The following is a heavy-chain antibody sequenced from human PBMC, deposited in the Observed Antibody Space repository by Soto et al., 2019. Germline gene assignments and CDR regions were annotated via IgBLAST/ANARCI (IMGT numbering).Heavy chain of an antibody. J-gene: IGHJ6*02. Sequence: ASVKVSCKASGYTFTSYAMHCVRQAPGQRLEWMGWINAGNGNTKYSRKFQGRVTITRDTSASTASMELSSLRSEDTAVYYCASSATTADYYYGMDVWGQGTTVTVSS. CDR2: INAGNGNT. CDR1: GYTFTSYA. D-gene: IGHD1-26*01. CDR3: ASSATTADYYYGMDV. V-gene: IGHV1-3*01.